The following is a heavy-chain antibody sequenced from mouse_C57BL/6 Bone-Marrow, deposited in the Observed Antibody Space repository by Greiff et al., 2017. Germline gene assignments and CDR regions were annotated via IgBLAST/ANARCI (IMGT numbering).Heavy chain of an antibody. D-gene: IGHD2-2*01. CDR2: INPSNGGT. CDR3: ARGATMVATRGFAY. V-gene: IGHV1-53*01. Sequence: QVQLQQPGTELVKPGASVKLSCKASGYTFTSYWMHWVKQSPGQGLEWLGNINPSNGGTNYNEKFKSKATLTVDKSSSTAYIQLSSLTAEDSAVYYCARGATMVATRGFAYWGQGTLVTVSA. J-gene: IGHJ3*01. CDR1: GYTFTSYW.